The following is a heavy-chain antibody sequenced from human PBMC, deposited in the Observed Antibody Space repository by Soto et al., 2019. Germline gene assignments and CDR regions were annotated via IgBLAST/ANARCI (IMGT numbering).Heavy chain of an antibody. D-gene: IGHD3-3*01. CDR3: VQQHYDRSGSPVGYFVA. V-gene: IGHV4-39*01. J-gene: IGHJ5*02. CDR1: GDSISSNSHY. CDR2: IYYDGNT. Sequence: SETLSLTCTVSGDSISSNSHYWGWIRQPPGKGLESIANIYYDGNTYYNPSLKSRVTISLDTSKNQFSLRLNSVTAADTAVYFCVQQHYDRSGSPVGYFVAWAQGNLVTISS.